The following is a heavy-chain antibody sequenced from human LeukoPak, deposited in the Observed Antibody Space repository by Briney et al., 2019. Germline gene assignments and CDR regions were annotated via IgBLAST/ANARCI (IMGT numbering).Heavy chain of an antibody. J-gene: IGHJ2*01. V-gene: IGHV5-51*01. CDR3: ARQGPGYSSSWYWFFDL. CDR1: GYSFTSFW. CDR2: IYPGDSDT. D-gene: IGHD6-13*01. Sequence: GASLKISCKGSGYSFTSFWIGWVRQLPGKGLEWMGIIYPGDSDTSYSSSFQGQVTISADKSISTAYLQWSSLKASDTAMYYCARQGPGYSSSWYWFFDLWGRGTLVTVSS.